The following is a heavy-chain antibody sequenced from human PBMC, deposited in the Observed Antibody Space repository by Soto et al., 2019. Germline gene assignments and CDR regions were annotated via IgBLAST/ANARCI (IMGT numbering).Heavy chain of an antibody. CDR1: GFTFSTYG. Sequence: QVQLVESGGGVVQPGRSLRLSCAASGFTFSTYGMHWVRQAPGTGLEWVAVIWYDGSHKDYADSVKGRFTISRDNSKNTMYLQMNSLRVEDTGDYYCARAVGPFDYWGQGTLVAVSP. CDR2: IWYDGSHK. J-gene: IGHJ4*02. CDR3: ARAVGPFDY. D-gene: IGHD1-26*01. V-gene: IGHV3-33*01.